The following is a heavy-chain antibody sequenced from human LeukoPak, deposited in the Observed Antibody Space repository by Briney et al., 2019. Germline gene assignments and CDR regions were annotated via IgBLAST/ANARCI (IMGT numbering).Heavy chain of an antibody. D-gene: IGHD3-16*02. CDR1: GLTFSSYA. CDR2: ISGSGGNT. V-gene: IGHV3-23*01. CDR3: ARLQYYDYVWGSYRKHYYFDY. Sequence: PGGSLRLTCAASGLTFSSYAMNWVRQAPGKGLEWVSAISGSGGNTCYADSVKGRFTISRDNSKNTLYLQMNSLRAEDTAVYYCARLQYYDYVWGSYRKHYYFDYWGQGTLVTVSS. J-gene: IGHJ4*02.